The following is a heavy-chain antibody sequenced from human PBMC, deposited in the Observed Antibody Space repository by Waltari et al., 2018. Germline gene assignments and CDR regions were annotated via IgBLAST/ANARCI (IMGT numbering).Heavy chain of an antibody. J-gene: IGHJ4*02. D-gene: IGHD1-26*01. CDR1: GFTFSTQA. CDR3: AKDIRKLRYGDS. Sequence: QVQLVESGGGVVQPGTSLKLSCSASGFTFSTQAMHWVRQAPGKGLEGVAVRSYEGSDKYYADNVKGRFTITRDNSKNTLYLQMNNVRAEDTAIYYCAKDIRKLRYGDSWGQGTLVTVSS. CDR2: RSYEGSDK. V-gene: IGHV3-30*04.